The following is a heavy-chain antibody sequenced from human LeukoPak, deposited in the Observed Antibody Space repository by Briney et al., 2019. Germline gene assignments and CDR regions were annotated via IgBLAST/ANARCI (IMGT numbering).Heavy chain of an antibody. CDR2: IKQDGSEK. J-gene: IGHJ4*02. D-gene: IGHD4-17*01. CDR1: GFTFSGYW. Sequence: GGSLRLSCAASGFTFSGYWMSWVRQAPGKGLEWVANIKQDGSEKYYVDSVKGRFTISRDNAKNSLYLQMNSLRAEDTAVYYCASGDYLHYWGQGTLVTVSS. CDR3: ASGDYLHY. V-gene: IGHV3-7*01.